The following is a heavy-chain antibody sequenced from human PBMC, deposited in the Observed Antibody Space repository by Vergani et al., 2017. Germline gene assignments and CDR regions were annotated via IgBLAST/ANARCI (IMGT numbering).Heavy chain of an antibody. D-gene: IGHD3-3*01. CDR3: ASRDITIFGVVIIRGYYYYGMDV. CDR1: GYIFNNHG. V-gene: IGHV1-69*13. Sequence: QVQLVQSGAEVRKPGASVKVSCKASGYIFNNHGINWVRQAPGQGLEWMGGIIPIFGTANYAQKFQGRVTITADESTSTAYMELSSLRSEDTAVYYCASRDITIFGVVIIRGYYYYGMDVWGQGTTVTVSS. J-gene: IGHJ6*02. CDR2: IIPIFGTA.